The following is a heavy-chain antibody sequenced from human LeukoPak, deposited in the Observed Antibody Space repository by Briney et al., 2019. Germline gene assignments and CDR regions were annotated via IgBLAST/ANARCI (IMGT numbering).Heavy chain of an antibody. CDR3: AKGSSIAAAGN. CDR2: ISYDGSNK. D-gene: IGHD6-13*01. J-gene: IGHJ4*02. V-gene: IGHV3-30*18. Sequence: TGGSLRLPCAASGFTFSSYGMHWVRQAPGKGLEWVAVISYDGSNKYYADSVKGRFTISRDNSKNTLYLQMNSLRAEDTAVYYCAKGSSIAAAGNWGQGTLVTVSS. CDR1: GFTFSSYG.